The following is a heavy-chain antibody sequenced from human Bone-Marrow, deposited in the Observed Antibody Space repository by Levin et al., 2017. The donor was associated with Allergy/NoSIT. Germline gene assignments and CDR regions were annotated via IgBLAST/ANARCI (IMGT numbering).Heavy chain of an antibody. J-gene: IGHJ4*02. Sequence: GGSLRLSCATSGFTFFNYEFNWVRQAPGQGLEWISYIDTSGSSVYYADSVRGRFTTSRDNAKNSVSLQMNSLRTDDTAVYYCARETINCGGDCYDYWGQGTLVTVSS. D-gene: IGHD2-21*01. CDR1: GFTFFNYE. CDR2: IDTSGSSV. CDR3: ARETINCGGDCYDY. V-gene: IGHV3-48*03.